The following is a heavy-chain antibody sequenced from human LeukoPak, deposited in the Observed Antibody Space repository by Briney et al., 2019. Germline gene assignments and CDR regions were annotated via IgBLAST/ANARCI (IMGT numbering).Heavy chain of an antibody. CDR1: GFTFSIYG. CDR2: IRTGGDST. D-gene: IGHD5/OR15-5a*01. CDR3: ARDWSAAVYAPFDY. J-gene: IGHJ4*02. Sequence: GGTLRLSCAASGFTFSIYGMSWVRQAPGKGLEWVSAIRTGGDSTYYADSVKGRFTISRDNSENTLYLQMKSLRHEDTAVYYCARDWSAAVYAPFDYWGQGTLVTVSS. V-gene: IGHV3-23*01.